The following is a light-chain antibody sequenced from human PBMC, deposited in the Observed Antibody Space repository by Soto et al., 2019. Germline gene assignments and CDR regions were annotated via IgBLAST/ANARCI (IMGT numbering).Light chain of an antibody. CDR2: AAS. Sequence: DIQMTQSPSSLSASVGDRVTITCRASRGISNYLAWYQQKPGKVPKLLIYAASTLQSGVPSRFSGSGSGTDFTLTISSLQPEDVATYYCQKNNSAPLTFGGGTKVEIK. V-gene: IGKV1-27*01. CDR3: QKNNSAPLT. CDR1: RGISNY. J-gene: IGKJ4*01.